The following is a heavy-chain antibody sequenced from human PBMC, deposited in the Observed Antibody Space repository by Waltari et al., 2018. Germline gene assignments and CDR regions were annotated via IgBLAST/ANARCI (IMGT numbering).Heavy chain of an antibody. CDR1: GFTFSSYW. Sequence: EVQLVESGGGVVQPGGSLRLSCAASGFTFSSYWMHWVRQPLGKGLGWVSRINGDGRSTTYADSVKGRFTISRDNAKNTLYLQMDSLRAEDTAVYYCARDTRVAAAGTASGYWGQGTLVTVSS. CDR3: ARDTRVAAAGTASGY. D-gene: IGHD6-13*01. J-gene: IGHJ4*02. V-gene: IGHV3-74*01. CDR2: INGDGRST.